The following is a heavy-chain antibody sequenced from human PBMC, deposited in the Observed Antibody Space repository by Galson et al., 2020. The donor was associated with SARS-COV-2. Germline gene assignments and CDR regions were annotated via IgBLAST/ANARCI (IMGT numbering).Heavy chain of an antibody. CDR2: IRGTAGGT. V-gene: IGHV3-23*01. CDR1: GFTFSTYA. CDR3: AKDRCSTFSCSTPGYYCMGF. Sequence: GGSLRLSCAASGFTFSTYAMNWVRQAPGMGLEWVSAIRGTAGGTYYADSVKGRFIISRDDSKNTLYLQMNSLRAEDTAVYYCAKDRCSTFSCSTPGYYCMGFWGQGTTVTVSS. D-gene: IGHD2-2*01. J-gene: IGHJ6*02.